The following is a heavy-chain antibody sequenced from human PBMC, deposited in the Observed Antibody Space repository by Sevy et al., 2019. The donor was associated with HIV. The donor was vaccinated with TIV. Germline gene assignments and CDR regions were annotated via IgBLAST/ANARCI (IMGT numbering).Heavy chain of an antibody. CDR1: GYTFTSYA. CDR2: INADNGNT. CDR3: ARGVGATTRCGWRNVNWFDR. J-gene: IGHJ5*02. D-gene: IGHD1-26*01. V-gene: IGHV1-3*01. Sequence: ASVKVSCKASGYTFTSYAMHWVRQAPGQRLEWMGWINADNGNTKYSQKFQGRVTITRVTSAGTAYMELSSLRSEDTAVYYCARGVGATTRCGWRNVNWFDRWGQGTLVTVSS.